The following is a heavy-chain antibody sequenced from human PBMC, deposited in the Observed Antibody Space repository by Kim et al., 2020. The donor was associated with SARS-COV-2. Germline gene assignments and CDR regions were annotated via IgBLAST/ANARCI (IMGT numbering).Heavy chain of an antibody. D-gene: IGHD6-19*01. CDR2: INHSGST. V-gene: IGHV4-34*01. J-gene: IGHJ6*02. Sequence: SETLSLTCAVYGGSFSGYYWSWIRQPPGKGLEWIGEINHSGSTNYNPSLKSRVTISVDTSKNQFSLKLSSVTAADTAVYYCARGFIAVAGTFSVYYYYGRDVWGQGPTVTVS. CDR3: ARGFIAVAGTFSVYYYYGRDV. CDR1: GGSFSGYY.